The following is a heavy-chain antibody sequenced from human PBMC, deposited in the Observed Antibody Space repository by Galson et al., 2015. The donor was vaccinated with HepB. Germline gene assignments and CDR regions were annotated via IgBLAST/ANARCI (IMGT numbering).Heavy chain of an antibody. CDR2: ISWYSDLT. V-gene: IGHV3-9*01. J-gene: IGHJ6*01. CDR3: AQDLTYYYGSGSYFVGMNA. D-gene: IGHD3-10*01. CDR1: AVTYEDYA. Sequence: PLGLSCAAPAVTYEDYAMHCARQAQREGLESVAGISWYSDLTALAHSVSSRLTISSDHAKYYQHLQMKSLRTEDTALYYCAQDLTYYYGSGSYFVGMNAWGQGTTVTVSA.